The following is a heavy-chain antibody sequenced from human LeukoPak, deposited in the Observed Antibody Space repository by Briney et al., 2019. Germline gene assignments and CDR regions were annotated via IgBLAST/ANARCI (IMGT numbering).Heavy chain of an antibody. V-gene: IGHV1-46*01. CDR3: ARGVRYYYDSSGSAVNYYYYMDV. D-gene: IGHD3-22*01. J-gene: IGHJ6*03. CDR1: GNTFTGYY. CDR2: INPSGGST. Sequence: GASVKVSCKASGNTFTGYYMHWVRQAPGQGLEWMGKINPSGGSTTYAQKFQGRVTMTRDTSTSTVYMELSSLRSDDTAVYYCARGVRYYYDSSGSAVNYYYYMDVWGKGTTVTISS.